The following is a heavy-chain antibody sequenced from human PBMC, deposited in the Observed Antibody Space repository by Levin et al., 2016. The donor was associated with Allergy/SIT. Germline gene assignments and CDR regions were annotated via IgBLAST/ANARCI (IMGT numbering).Heavy chain of an antibody. CDR2: ISSSGSTI. V-gene: IGHV3-11*01. CDR3: ARGGCSGGSCYSISPPYYYYGMDV. D-gene: IGHD2-15*01. Sequence: LSLTCAASGFTFSDYYMSWIRQAPGKGLEWVSYISSSGSTIYYADSVKGRFTISRDNAKNSLYLQMNSLRAEDTAVYYCARGGCSGGSCYSISPPYYYYGMDVWGQGTTVTVSS. CDR1: GFTFSDYY. J-gene: IGHJ6*02.